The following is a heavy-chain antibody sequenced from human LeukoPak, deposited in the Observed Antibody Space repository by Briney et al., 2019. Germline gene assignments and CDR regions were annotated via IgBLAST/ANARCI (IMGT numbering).Heavy chain of an antibody. V-gene: IGHV1-2*02. D-gene: IGHD1-26*01. J-gene: IGHJ5*02. CDR2: INPNSGGT. Sequence: ASVKVSCKASGYTFTGYCMHWVRQAPGQGLEWMGWINPNSGGTNYAQKFQGRVTMTRDTSISTAYMELSRLRSDDTAVYYCAKHSGSLLASAGFDPWGQGTLVTVSS. CDR1: GYTFTGYC. CDR3: AKHSGSLLASAGFDP.